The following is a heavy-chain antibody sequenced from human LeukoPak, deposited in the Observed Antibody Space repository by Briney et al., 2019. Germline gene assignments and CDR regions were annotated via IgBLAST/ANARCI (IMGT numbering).Heavy chain of an antibody. Sequence: PSETLSLTCTVSGGSISSGSYYGSWIRQPAGKGLEWIGRIYTSGSTNYNPSLKSRVTISVDTSKNQFSLKLSSVTAADTAVYYCARDREAPYDFWSGYLGGGNWFDPWGQGTLVTVSS. D-gene: IGHD3-3*01. CDR1: GGSISSGSYY. CDR3: ARDREAPYDFWSGYLGGGNWFDP. V-gene: IGHV4-61*02. CDR2: IYTSGST. J-gene: IGHJ5*02.